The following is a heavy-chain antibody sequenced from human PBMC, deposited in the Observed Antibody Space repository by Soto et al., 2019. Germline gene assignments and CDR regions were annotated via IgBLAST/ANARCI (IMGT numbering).Heavy chain of an antibody. J-gene: IGHJ4*02. CDR3: ARDPPPDENSSGWYGYFDS. Sequence: ASVKVSCKASGYTFTSYYIHWVRQAPGQGLEWMGIINPSGGSTYYAQKFQGRVTMTRDTPTRTVYMELSSLRSEDTAIYYCARDPPPDENSSGWYGYFDSWGQGTLVTVSS. D-gene: IGHD6-19*01. V-gene: IGHV1-46*01. CDR1: GYTFTSYY. CDR2: INPSGGST.